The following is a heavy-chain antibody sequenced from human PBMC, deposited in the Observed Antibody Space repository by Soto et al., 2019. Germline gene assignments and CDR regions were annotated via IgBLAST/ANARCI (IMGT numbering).Heavy chain of an antibody. J-gene: IGHJ4*02. CDR3: VRENWHYEN. CDR1: GYTFTDYH. Sequence: QVQLVQSGAEVKKPGASVKVSCKASGYTFTDYHIHWVRQAPGQGLEWMGWIYPKSGGTNYAQKFQGWVTMTTDTFISTTYMELSGLNSDDTAVYYCVRENWHYENWGQGTLVTVSS. V-gene: IGHV1-2*04. D-gene: IGHD1-7*01. CDR2: IYPKSGGT.